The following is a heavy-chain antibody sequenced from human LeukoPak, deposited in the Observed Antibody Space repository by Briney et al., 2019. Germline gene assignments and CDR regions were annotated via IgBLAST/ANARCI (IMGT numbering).Heavy chain of an antibody. CDR2: ISSSGSTI. CDR3: ARSSPDTAMAMDY. Sequence: PGGSLRLSCAASGFTFSDYYMSWIRQAPGKGLEWVSYISSSGSTIYYADSVKGRFTISRDNAKNSLYLQMNSLRAEDTAVYYCARSSPDTAMAMDYWGQGTLVTVSS. CDR1: GFTFSDYY. J-gene: IGHJ4*02. D-gene: IGHD5-18*01. V-gene: IGHV3-11*01.